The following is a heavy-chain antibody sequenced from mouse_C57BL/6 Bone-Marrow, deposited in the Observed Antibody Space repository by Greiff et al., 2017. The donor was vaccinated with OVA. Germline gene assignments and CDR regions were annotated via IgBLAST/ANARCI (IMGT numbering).Heavy chain of an antibody. CDR2: ISSGSSTI. D-gene: IGHD1-1*01. CDR3: ARRYYYGSSYWYFDV. Sequence: EVKLVESGGGLVKPGGSLKLSCAASGFTFSDYGMHWVRQAPEKGLEWVAYISSGSSTIYYADTVKGRFTISRDNAKNTLFLQMTSLRSDDTAMYYCARRYYYGSSYWYFDVWGTGTTVTVSS. J-gene: IGHJ1*03. V-gene: IGHV5-17*01. CDR1: GFTFSDYG.